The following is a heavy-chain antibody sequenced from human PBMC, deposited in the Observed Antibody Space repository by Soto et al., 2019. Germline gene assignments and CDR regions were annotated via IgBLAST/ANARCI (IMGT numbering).Heavy chain of an antibody. CDR3: ARDARYASSSYGFDV. D-gene: IGHD6-13*01. CDR2: ISNSGHAI. Sequence: QVQLVESGGGLVKPGGSLRLSCLASGFTFSDYYMSWIRQAPGKGLEWVSYISNSGHAIYYADSVKGRFTVSRDNSNNSMSLQMDSLRADDTAIYYCARDARYASSSYGFDVWGQGTTVSVSS. CDR1: GFTFSDYY. V-gene: IGHV3-11*01. J-gene: IGHJ6*02.